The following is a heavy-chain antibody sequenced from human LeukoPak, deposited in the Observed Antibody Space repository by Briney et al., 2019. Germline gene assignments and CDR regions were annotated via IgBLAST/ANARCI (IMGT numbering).Heavy chain of an antibody. V-gene: IGHV3-23*01. J-gene: IGHJ4*02. D-gene: IGHD3-3*01. CDR1: GFTFSSYG. CDR3: AKDFGLSGPVDQRDY. CDR2: ISGSGGNT. Sequence: SGGSLRLSCAASGFTFSSYGMSWVRQAPGKGLEWVSSISGSGGNTYYADSVKGRFTISRDNSKNTLYLQMNSLRAEDTAVYYCAKDFGLSGPVDQRDYWGQGTLVTVSS.